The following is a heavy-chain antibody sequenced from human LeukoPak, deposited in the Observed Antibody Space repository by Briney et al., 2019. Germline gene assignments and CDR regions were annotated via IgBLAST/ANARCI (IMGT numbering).Heavy chain of an antibody. CDR2: IYYSGST. CDR3: ARVGTYGSGSYLSWLDY. V-gene: IGHV4-61*01. J-gene: IGHJ4*02. Sequence: SETLSLTCSVSGGSVSSGISYWSWIRQPPGKGLEWIGYIYYSGSTNYNPSLKSRVTISVDTSKNQFSLKLSSVTAADTAVYYCARVGTYGSGSYLSWLDYWGQGTLVTVSS. D-gene: IGHD3-10*01. CDR1: GGSVSSGISY.